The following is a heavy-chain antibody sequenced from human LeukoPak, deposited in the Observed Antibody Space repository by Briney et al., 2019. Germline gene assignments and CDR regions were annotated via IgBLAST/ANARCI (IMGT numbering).Heavy chain of an antibody. CDR1: GFTFSSYG. V-gene: IGHV3-30*03. CDR3: ARFKHSSGYTRAFDY. J-gene: IGHJ4*02. Sequence: GGSLRLSCAASGFTFSSYGMHWVRQAPGKGLEWVAVISYDGSNKYYADSVKGRFTISRDNSKNTLYLQMNSLRAEDTAVYYCARFKHSSGYTRAFDYWGQGTLVTVSS. CDR2: ISYDGSNK. D-gene: IGHD6-19*01.